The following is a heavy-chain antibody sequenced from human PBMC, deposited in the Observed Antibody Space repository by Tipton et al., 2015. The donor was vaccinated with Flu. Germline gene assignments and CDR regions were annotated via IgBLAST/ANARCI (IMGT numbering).Heavy chain of an antibody. D-gene: IGHD6-19*01. Sequence: LRLSCAVSGDSISSDYYWGWVRQFPGKGLEWIGSISRSGSANYNPSLKSRVTVSVDLFKNQISLRLSSVTAADTAVYYCARERRGGWPFYDAFDFWGQGTTVTVSS. J-gene: IGHJ3*01. CDR3: ARERRGGWPFYDAFDF. CDR2: ISRSGSA. V-gene: IGHV4-38-2*02. CDR1: GDSISSDYY.